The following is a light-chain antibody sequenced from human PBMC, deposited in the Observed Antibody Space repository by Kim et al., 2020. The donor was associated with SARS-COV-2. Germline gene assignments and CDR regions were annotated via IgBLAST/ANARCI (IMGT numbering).Light chain of an antibody. CDR2: AAS. CDR3: HQYYNYPRT. J-gene: IGKJ1*01. V-gene: IGKV1-8*01. CDR1: QGISSY. Sequence: AIRMTQSPSSVSASTGDRVTITCRASQGISSYLAWYQQKPGKAPNLLISAASTLQTGVSSRFSGGGSGTDFTLTISCLQSDDSATYYCHQYYNYPRTFGQGTKVDIK.